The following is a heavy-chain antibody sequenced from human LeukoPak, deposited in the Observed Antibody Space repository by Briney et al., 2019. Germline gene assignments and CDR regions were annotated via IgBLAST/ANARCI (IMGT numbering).Heavy chain of an antibody. CDR3: ARAPRHYYDSSGYVDY. Sequence: GGSLRLSCAASGFTFSSYEMNWVRQAPGKGLEWVSYISSSGSTIYYADSVKGRFTISRDNAKNLLYLQMNSLRAEDTAVYYCARAPRHYYDSSGYVDYWGQGTLVTVSS. CDR1: GFTFSSYE. CDR2: ISSSGSTI. V-gene: IGHV3-48*03. J-gene: IGHJ4*02. D-gene: IGHD3-22*01.